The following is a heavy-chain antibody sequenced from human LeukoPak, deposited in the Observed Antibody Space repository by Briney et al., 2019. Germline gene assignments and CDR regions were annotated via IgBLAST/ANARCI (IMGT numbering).Heavy chain of an antibody. J-gene: IGHJ4*02. CDR1: GFIFTDYN. Sequence: GGSLRLSCAASGFIFTDYNMNWVRQAPGKGLERISYISSSSRTIYYADSVKGRFAISRDNAKNSVYLQLNNLRADDTAVYYCAREGMGVGATSDYWGQGALVTVSS. CDR3: AREGMGVGATSDY. D-gene: IGHD1-26*01. CDR2: ISSSSRTI. V-gene: IGHV3-48*01.